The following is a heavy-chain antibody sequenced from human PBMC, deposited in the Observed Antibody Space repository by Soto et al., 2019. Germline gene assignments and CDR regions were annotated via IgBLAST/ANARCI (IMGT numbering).Heavy chain of an antibody. D-gene: IGHD3-22*01. CDR1: GASISSYY. Sequence: SETLSLTCTVSGASISSYYWSWIRQPPGKRLEWIGYTHYSGSTNYNPSLKSRITISVDTSKNQFSLLLRSVAAADTAVYYCARDSHYYDSSGYVYFDFWGQGTLVTVSS. CDR2: THYSGST. V-gene: IGHV4-59*01. CDR3: ARDSHYYDSSGYVYFDF. J-gene: IGHJ4*02.